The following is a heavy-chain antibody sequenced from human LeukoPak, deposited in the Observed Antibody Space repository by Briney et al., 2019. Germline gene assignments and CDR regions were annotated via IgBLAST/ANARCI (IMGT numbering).Heavy chain of an antibody. J-gene: IGHJ4*02. CDR2: INPSGGST. CDR1: GYTFPSYY. V-gene: IGHV1-46*01. Sequence: ASVKVSCKASGYTFPSYYMHWVRPAPGQGLEWMGRINPSGGSTSYAQKFQGRVTMTRDTSTSTVYMELSSLRSEDTAVYYCARDAEWEPTDYWGQGTLVTVSS. CDR3: ARDAEWEPTDY. D-gene: IGHD1-26*01.